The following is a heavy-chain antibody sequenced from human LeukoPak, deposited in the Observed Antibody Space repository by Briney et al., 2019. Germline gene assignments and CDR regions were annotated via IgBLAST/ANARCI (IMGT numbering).Heavy chain of an antibody. V-gene: IGHV4-34*01. CDR3: ARRTPGFGEQQLYDWFDP. CDR1: GGSFSDYY. J-gene: IGHJ5*02. CDR2: INHSGST. D-gene: IGHD6-13*01. Sequence: SETLSLTCAVYGGSFSDYYWSWIRQPPGKGLEWIGEINHSGSTNYNPSLKSRVTISVDTSKNQFSLKLSSVTAADTAVYYCARRTPGFGEQQLYDWFDPWGQGTLVTVS.